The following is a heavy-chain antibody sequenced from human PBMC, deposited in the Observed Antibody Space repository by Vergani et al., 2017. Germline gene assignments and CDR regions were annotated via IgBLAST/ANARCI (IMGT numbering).Heavy chain of an antibody. Sequence: QLVESGGGWVQPGGSLRLYCATSGFSFNTYGAHWVRQAPGKGVEWVAFIGYDGRIKYNVNSVKGRVTIYRDTSKKTLSLQMRGLRADDTAVYYCAKDGRENSDYGYFDYWGQGTLVTVSS. V-gene: IGHV3-30*02. CDR1: GFSFNTYG. J-gene: IGHJ4*02. CDR2: IGYDGRIK. D-gene: IGHD4-17*01. CDR3: AKDGRENSDYGYFDY.